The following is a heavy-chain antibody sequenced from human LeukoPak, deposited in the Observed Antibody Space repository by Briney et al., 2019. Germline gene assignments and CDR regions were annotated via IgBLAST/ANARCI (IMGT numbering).Heavy chain of an antibody. Sequence: PGGSLRLSCAASGFTFSSYAMSWVRQAPGKGLEWVSAISGSGGSTYYADSVKGRFTISRDNSKNTLYLQMNSLRAEDTAVYYCAKDRTPGIAVAGSPPFDYWGQGTLVTVSS. D-gene: IGHD6-19*01. V-gene: IGHV3-23*01. J-gene: IGHJ4*02. CDR1: GFTFSSYA. CDR3: AKDRTPGIAVAGSPPFDY. CDR2: ISGSGGST.